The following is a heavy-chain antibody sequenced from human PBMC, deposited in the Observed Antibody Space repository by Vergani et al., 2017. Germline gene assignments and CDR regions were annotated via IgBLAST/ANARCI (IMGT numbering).Heavy chain of an antibody. D-gene: IGHD3-3*01. CDR3: AKHFRGWSIDY. CDR2: IQFDGSNQ. J-gene: IGHJ4*02. Sequence: QVQLVESGGGVVQRGGSLRLSCATSGFTLSNYDMQWIRQGPGKGLEFVAFIQFDGSNQYYADSVKGRFTFSRDFSKNTLYLQMNNLRTDDTATYYCAKHFRGWSIDYWGQGTQVIVSS. CDR1: GFTLSNYD. V-gene: IGHV3-30*02.